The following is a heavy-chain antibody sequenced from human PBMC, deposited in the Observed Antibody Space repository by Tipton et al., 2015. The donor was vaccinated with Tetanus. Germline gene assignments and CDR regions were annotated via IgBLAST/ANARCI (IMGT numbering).Heavy chain of an antibody. CDR3: ARGTFHAFDF. CDR2: IRDNGNS. J-gene: IGHJ4*02. V-gene: IGHV4-31*02. D-gene: IGHD2/OR15-2a*01. Sequence: LRLSCTVSGGSINSGGHFWTWIRQRTGKGLGWIGHIRDNGNSYANPSLSGRVTMSVDTRKNQFSLNLTSMSVADTATYYCARGTFHAFDFWGQGVQVTVSS. CDR1: GGSINSGGHF.